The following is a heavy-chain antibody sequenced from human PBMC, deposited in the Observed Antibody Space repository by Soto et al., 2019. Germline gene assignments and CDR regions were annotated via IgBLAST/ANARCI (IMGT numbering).Heavy chain of an antibody. Sequence: SLRLSCAASGFTFSSYGMHWVRQAPGKGLEWVAVISYDGSNKYYADSVKGRFTISRDNSKNTLYLQMNSLRAEDTAVYYCAKDSNYDCWSGSDYYYYGMDVWGQGTTVTVSS. CDR2: ISYDGSNK. CDR1: GFTFSSYG. V-gene: IGHV3-30*18. CDR3: AKDSNYDCWSGSDYYYYGMDV. D-gene: IGHD3-3*01. J-gene: IGHJ6*02.